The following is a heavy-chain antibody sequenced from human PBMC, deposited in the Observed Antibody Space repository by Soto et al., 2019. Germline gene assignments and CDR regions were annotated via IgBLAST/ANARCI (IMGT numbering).Heavy chain of an antibody. CDR2: ISCNGGST. CDR1: GFTFSSYA. V-gene: IGHV3-64*04. D-gene: IGHD3-3*01. CDR3: AKGVQPGYFYCMDV. J-gene: IGHJ6*03. Sequence: GGSLSLSCSASGFTFSSYAMHWVRQAPGKGLEKVSAISCNGGSTYYADSVKGRFTISRDNSKNTLSLQMNSLRAEDTAVYYCAKGVQPGYFYCMDVWGKGTTVTVSS.